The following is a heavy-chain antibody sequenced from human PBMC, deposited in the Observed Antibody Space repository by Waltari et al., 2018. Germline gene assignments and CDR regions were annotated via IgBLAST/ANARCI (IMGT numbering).Heavy chain of an antibody. V-gene: IGHV4-38-2*01. J-gene: IGHJ2*01. CDR1: GYSISSGYY. Sequence: QVQLQESGPGLVKPSETLSLTCAVSGYSISSGYYWGWIRQPPGKGLEWIGSIYHSGSTYYNPALKRRVTISVDTSKNQFSLKLSSVTAADTAVYYCARKVATVTSQAFYKHWYFDLWGRGTLVTVSS. CDR2: IYHSGST. D-gene: IGHD4-17*01. CDR3: ARKVATVTSQAFYKHWYFDL.